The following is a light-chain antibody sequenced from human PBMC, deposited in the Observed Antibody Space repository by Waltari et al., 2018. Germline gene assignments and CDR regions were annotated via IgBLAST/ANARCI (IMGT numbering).Light chain of an antibody. CDR1: QSVTRA. V-gene: IGKV3-20*01. Sequence: EIVLTQSPGTLSLSPGESATLPCRTSQSVTRALAWYQQKPGQAPRLRIYGASDRATGIPDRFSGSGSGTDFSLTISSLEPEDLAVYYCQHYLRLPVTFGQGTKVEVK. CDR2: GAS. J-gene: IGKJ1*01. CDR3: QHYLRLPVT.